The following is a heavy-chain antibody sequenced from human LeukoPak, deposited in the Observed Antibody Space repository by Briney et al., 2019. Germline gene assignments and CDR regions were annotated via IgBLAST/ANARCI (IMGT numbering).Heavy chain of an antibody. V-gene: IGHV3-49*04. Sequence: GGSLRLSCTASGFTFGDHAMSWVRQAPGKGLEWLGFIRSKAYGGTTEYAASVKGRFTISRGDSESIAYQQMTSLKNDDTVVYYCTRGPIHLWLYCGMDVWGQGTTVIVSS. CDR1: GFTFGDHA. CDR3: TRGPIHLWLYCGMDV. CDR2: IRSKAYGGTT. D-gene: IGHD5-18*01. J-gene: IGHJ6*02.